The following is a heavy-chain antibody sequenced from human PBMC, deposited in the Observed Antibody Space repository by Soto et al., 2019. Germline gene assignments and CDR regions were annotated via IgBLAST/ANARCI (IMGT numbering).Heavy chain of an antibody. D-gene: IGHD3-22*01. CDR1: GGSIAGGDYY. CDR2: IYSSGTT. V-gene: IGHV4-30-4*01. Sequence: QVQLQASGPGLVKASPTLSLTCTVFGGSIAGGDYYWAWIRQPPGTGLEWIGYIYSSGTTYYNPSLKGRQTISLGRTQVSLKLTSVTATDTGVYYGARVNYESSDYYVSSPVFEYWGQGARVSVSS. J-gene: IGHJ4*02. CDR3: ARVNYESSDYYVSSPVFEY.